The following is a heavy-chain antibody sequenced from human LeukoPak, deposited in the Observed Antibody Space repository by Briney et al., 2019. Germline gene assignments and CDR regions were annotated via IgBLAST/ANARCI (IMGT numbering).Heavy chain of an antibody. CDR3: ARDCSSTSCFDY. J-gene: IGHJ4*02. CDR2: IYYSGST. D-gene: IGHD2-2*01. Sequence: PETLSLTCTVSGGSISSYYWSWIRQPPGKGLEWIGYIYYSGSTNYNPSLKSRVTISVDTSKNQFSLKLSSVTAADTAVYYCARDCSSTSCFDYWGQGTLVTVSS. V-gene: IGHV4-59*01. CDR1: GGSISSYY.